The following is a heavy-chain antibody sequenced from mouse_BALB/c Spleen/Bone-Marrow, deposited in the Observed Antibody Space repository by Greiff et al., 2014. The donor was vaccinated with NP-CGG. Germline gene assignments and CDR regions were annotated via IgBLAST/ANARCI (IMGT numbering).Heavy chain of an antibody. CDR2: FYPGSGSI. J-gene: IGHJ2*01. D-gene: IGHD1-2*01. Sequence: VKLVESGAELVKPGASVKLSCKASGYTFTEYFIHWIKQRSGQGLEWIGWFYPGSGSIKYSEKFKDKATLTADKSSSTVYMELSRSTSEDSAVYFCARHEVITPFDYWGQGTTLTVSS. CDR3: ARHEVITPFDY. CDR1: GYTFTEYF. V-gene: IGHV1-62-2*01.